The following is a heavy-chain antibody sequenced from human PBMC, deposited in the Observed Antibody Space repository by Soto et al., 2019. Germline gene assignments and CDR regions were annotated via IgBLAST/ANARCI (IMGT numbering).Heavy chain of an antibody. CDR2: MNPNSGNT. CDR1: GYTFTSYD. Sequence: QVQLVQSGAEVKKPGGSVKVACKASGYTFTSYDINWVRQATGQGLEWMGWMNPNSGNTGYAQKFQGRVTMTRNTSISTAYMELSSLRSEDTAVYYCARTSEGRHYYYYGMDVWGQGTTVTVSS. CDR3: ARTSEGRHYYYYGMDV. V-gene: IGHV1-8*01. J-gene: IGHJ6*02. D-gene: IGHD2-2*01.